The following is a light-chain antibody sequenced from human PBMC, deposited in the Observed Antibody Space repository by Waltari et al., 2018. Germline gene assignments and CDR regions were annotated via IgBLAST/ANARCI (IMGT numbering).Light chain of an antibody. Sequence: QSALTQPASVSGSPGPSITISCTGTSSAVGRYNLVSWYQQHPGKAPKLMIYEGSKRPSGVSNRFSGSKSGNTASLTISGLQAEDEADYYCCSYAGSSTYVFGTGTKVTVL. CDR3: CSYAGSSTYV. V-gene: IGLV2-23*01. J-gene: IGLJ1*01. CDR2: EGS. CDR1: SSAVGRYNL.